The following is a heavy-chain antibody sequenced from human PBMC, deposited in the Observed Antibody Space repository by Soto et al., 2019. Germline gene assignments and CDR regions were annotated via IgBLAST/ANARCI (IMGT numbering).Heavy chain of an antibody. D-gene: IGHD2-21*02. V-gene: IGHV4-4*02. Sequence: PSETLSLTCGVSGGTVASSHWWCWVRQAPGRGLEWIGNVYHTGDTNFNPSLQSRVTFSVDKSNNQFSLRLTSVTAADTAVYFCAREIVTAGGNNYFDPWGPGTLVTVSS. J-gene: IGHJ5*02. CDR2: VYHTGDT. CDR3: AREIVTAGGNNYFDP. CDR1: GGTVASSHW.